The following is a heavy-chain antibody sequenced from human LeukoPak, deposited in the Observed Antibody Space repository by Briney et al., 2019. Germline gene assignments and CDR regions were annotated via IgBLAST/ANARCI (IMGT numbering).Heavy chain of an antibody. V-gene: IGHV1-69*13. CDR1: GGTFSSYA. J-gene: IGHJ5*02. CDR3: ARGRWDYYGSERNWFDP. CDR2: IIPIFGTA. D-gene: IGHD3-10*01. Sequence: SVKVSCKASGGTFSSYAISWVRQAPGQGLEWMGGIIPIFGTANYAQKFQGRVTITADESTSTAYVELSSLRSEDTAVYYCARGRWDYYGSERNWFDPWGQGTLVTVSS.